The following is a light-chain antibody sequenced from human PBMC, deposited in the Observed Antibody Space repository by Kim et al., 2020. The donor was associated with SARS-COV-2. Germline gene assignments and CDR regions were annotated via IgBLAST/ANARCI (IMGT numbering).Light chain of an antibody. CDR1: SSDVGGYNY. J-gene: IGLJ2*01. CDR2: EVS. Sequence: SVASSCTATSSDVGGYNYVSWYQQHPGKAPELMIYEVSKRPSGVPHRFSGSKSDNTASLTVSGLQAEDEADYYCSSYAGSNNFGVFGGGTKLTVL. CDR3: SSYAGSNNFGV. V-gene: IGLV2-8*01.